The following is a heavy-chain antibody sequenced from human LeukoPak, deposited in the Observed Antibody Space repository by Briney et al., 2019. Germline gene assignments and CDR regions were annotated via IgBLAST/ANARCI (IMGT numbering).Heavy chain of an antibody. V-gene: IGHV1-69*05. CDR3: ARDRYDILTGYYRNYYFDY. CDR2: IIPIFGTA. CDR1: GGTFSSYA. J-gene: IGHJ4*02. D-gene: IGHD3-9*01. Sequence: SVKVSXKASGGTFSSYAISWVRQAPGQGLEWMGRIIPIFGTANYAQKFQGRVTITTDESTSTAYMELSSLRSEDTAVYYCARDRYDILTGYYRNYYFDYWGQGTLVTVSS.